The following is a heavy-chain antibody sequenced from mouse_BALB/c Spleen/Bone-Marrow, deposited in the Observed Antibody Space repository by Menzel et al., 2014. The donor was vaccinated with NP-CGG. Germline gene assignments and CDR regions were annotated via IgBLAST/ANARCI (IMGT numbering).Heavy chain of an antibody. Sequence: VKLVESGAELMKPGASVKISCKATGYTFSSYWIEWVKQRPGHGLEWIGEILPGSGSTNYNEKFKGKVTFTADTSSNTAYMQLSSLTSEDSAVYYCAREDIATVVEMDYWGQGTSVTVSS. CDR3: AREDIATVVEMDY. CDR2: ILPGSGST. CDR1: GYTFSSYW. V-gene: IGHV1-9*01. J-gene: IGHJ4*01. D-gene: IGHD1-1*01.